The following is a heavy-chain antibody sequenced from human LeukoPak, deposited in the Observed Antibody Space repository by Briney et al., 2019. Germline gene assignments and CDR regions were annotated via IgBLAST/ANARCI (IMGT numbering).Heavy chain of an antibody. CDR2: ISAYNGNT. V-gene: IGHV1-18*01. CDR3: ARIGRIIAARPNYFDY. D-gene: IGHD6-6*01. Sequence: LRASVKVSCKTSGYTFTSCGISWVRQAPGQGLEWIGWISAYNGNTNYAQKLQDRVTMTTDTSTSTAYMELRSLRSEDTAVYYCARIGRIIAARPNYFDYWGQGTLVTVSS. CDR1: GYTFTSCG. J-gene: IGHJ4*02.